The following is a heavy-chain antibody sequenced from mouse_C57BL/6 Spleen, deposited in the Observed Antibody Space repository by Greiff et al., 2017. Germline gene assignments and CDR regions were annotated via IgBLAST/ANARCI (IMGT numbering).Heavy chain of an antibody. J-gene: IGHJ4*01. CDR1: GYTFTSYW. CDR2: IDPSDSET. CDR3: ARGTTEDYAMDY. V-gene: IGHV1-52*01. Sequence: VQLQQPGAELVRPGSSVKLSCKASGYTFTSYWMHWVKQRPIQGLEWIGNIDPSDSETHYNQKFKDKATLTVDKSTSTAYMQLSSLTSEDSAVYYCARGTTEDYAMDYWGQGTSGTVSS. D-gene: IGHD1-1*01.